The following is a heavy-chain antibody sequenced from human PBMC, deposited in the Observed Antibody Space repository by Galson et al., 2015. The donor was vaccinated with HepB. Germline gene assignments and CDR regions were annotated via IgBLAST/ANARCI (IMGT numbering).Heavy chain of an antibody. V-gene: IGHV3-74*01. Sequence: RLSCAASGFNFSRHWMYWVRQAPGKGLVWVSRITSDASSAAYADSVKGRFTISRDNVKNTLFLQMNSLRAEDTALYYCARESVAAINWFDSWGQGTLVTVSS. CDR2: ITSDASSA. D-gene: IGHD6-19*01. J-gene: IGHJ5*01. CDR1: GFNFSRHW. CDR3: ARESVAAINWFDS.